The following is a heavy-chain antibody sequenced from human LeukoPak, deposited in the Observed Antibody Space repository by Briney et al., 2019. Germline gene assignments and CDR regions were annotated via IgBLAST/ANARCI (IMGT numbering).Heavy chain of an antibody. V-gene: IGHV3-7*01. Sequence: GGSLRLSCVASGVTFSGFWMTWVRQAPGKGLEWVASIRPDGSDTYYLDSVKGRFTVSRDNAKNSVYLQMDSLRAEDTAVYYCARRSWQFDYWGRGTLVTVSS. J-gene: IGHJ4*02. D-gene: IGHD6-13*01. CDR1: GVTFSGFW. CDR3: ARRSWQFDY. CDR2: IRPDGSDT.